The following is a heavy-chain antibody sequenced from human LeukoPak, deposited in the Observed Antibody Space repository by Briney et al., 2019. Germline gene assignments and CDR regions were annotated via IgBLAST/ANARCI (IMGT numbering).Heavy chain of an antibody. J-gene: IGHJ5*02. V-gene: IGHV1-69*13. CDR1: GGTFSNYG. CDR3: ARSARALPNWFDP. CDR2: IVPMFGTA. Sequence: ASVKVSCKASGGTFSNYGFNWVRQAPGQGLEYMRGIVPMFGTANYAQKFQGRVTIIADEVTNTIYMELSSLRSEDTAVYYCARSARALPNWFDPWGQGTLVTVSS.